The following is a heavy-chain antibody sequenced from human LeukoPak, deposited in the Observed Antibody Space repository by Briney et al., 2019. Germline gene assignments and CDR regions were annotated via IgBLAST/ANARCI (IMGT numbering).Heavy chain of an antibody. V-gene: IGHV1-46*01. CDR1: GYTFTSYG. Sequence: ASVKVSCKASGYTFTSYGISWVRQAPGQGLEWMGIINSSGGQTNYAQKFQGRVTMTRDTSTNTVYMELDGLTSEDTAIYYCARGLNWFDSWGQGTLVTVAS. CDR2: INSSGGQT. CDR3: ARGLNWFDS. J-gene: IGHJ5*01. D-gene: IGHD6-19*01.